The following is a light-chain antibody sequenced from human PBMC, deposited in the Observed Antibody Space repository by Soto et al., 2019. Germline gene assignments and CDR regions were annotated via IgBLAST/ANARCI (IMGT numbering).Light chain of an antibody. V-gene: IGKV3-20*01. CDR3: QQYGSSTWT. CDR2: GAS. Sequence: ELVLTQSPATLSFSPGERATLSCRASQSVSSYLAWYHQKPGQAPRLLVYGASSRATGIPDRFSGSGSGTEFTLTISRLEPEDFEVYYCQQYGSSTWTFGQGTKVDIK. CDR1: QSVSSY. J-gene: IGKJ1*01.